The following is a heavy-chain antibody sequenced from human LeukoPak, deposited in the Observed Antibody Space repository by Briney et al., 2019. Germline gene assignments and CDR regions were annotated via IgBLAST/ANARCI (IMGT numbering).Heavy chain of an antibody. Sequence: AGGSLRLSCAASGFTFSSYAMHWVRQAPGTGLEWVAVISYDGSNKYYADSVKGRFTISRDNSKNSLYLQMNSLRAEDTAVYYCAAILGYCTNGVCYTGYYGMDVWGQGTTVTVSS. J-gene: IGHJ6*02. CDR3: AAILGYCTNGVCYTGYYGMDV. CDR2: ISYDGSNK. D-gene: IGHD2-8*01. V-gene: IGHV3-30-3*01. CDR1: GFTFSSYA.